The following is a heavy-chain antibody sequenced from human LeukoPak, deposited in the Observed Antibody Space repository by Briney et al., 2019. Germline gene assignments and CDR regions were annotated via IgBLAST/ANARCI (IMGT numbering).Heavy chain of an antibody. CDR1: GGSISSGGYY. V-gene: IGHV4-30-2*01. CDR2: IYHSGST. Sequence: SQTLSLTCTVSGGSISSGGYYWSWIRQPPGKGLEWIGYIYHSGSTYYNPSLKSRVTISVDRSKNQFSLKLSSVTAADTAVYYCARADFPYSSATGYYYYMDVWGKGTTVTVSS. J-gene: IGHJ6*03. CDR3: ARADFPYSSATGYYYYMDV. D-gene: IGHD6-25*01.